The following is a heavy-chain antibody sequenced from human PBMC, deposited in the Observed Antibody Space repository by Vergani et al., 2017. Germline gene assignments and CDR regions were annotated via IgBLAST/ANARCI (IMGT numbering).Heavy chain of an antibody. CDR1: GGSFNTYY. V-gene: IGHV4-59*13. CDR3: ARNPYCGGDCYSDAFDI. Sequence: QVQLEESGPGLVKPSETLSLTCTVSGGSFNTYYWSWIRQSPGKGLEWIGYIYSTGSTNYNPSLNSRVTMSVDTSKNQLSLKLSSVTAADTAVYYCARNPYCGGDCYSDAFDIWGQGTMVTVSS. D-gene: IGHD2-21*02. J-gene: IGHJ3*02. CDR2: IYSTGST.